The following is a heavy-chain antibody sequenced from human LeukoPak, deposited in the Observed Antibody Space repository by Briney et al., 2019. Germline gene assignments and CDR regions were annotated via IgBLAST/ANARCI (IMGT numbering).Heavy chain of an antibody. J-gene: IGHJ4*02. Sequence: NASETLSLTCTVSGGSISSSSYYWSWIRQPPGKGLEWIGEINHSGSTNYNPSLNSRVTISVGTSKNQFSLKLSSVTAADTAVYYCAGVANSGYCSGGSCYFDFWGQGTLVTVSS. CDR2: INHSGST. CDR1: GGSISSSSYY. CDR3: AGVANSGYCSGGSCYFDF. V-gene: IGHV4-39*07. D-gene: IGHD2-15*01.